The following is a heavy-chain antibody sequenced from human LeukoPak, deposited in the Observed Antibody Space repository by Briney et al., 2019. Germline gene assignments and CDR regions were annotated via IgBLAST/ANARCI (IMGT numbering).Heavy chain of an antibody. CDR3: ASLAVAGTKSPYYFDY. CDR2: ISAYNGNT. J-gene: IGHJ4*02. D-gene: IGHD6-19*01. Sequence: VASVKVSCKASGSTFTSYGISWVRQAPGQGLEWMGWISAYNGNTNYAQKLQGRVTMTTDTSTSTAYMELRSLRSDDTAVYYCASLAVAGTKSPYYFDYWGQGTLVTVSS. V-gene: IGHV1-18*01. CDR1: GSTFTSYG.